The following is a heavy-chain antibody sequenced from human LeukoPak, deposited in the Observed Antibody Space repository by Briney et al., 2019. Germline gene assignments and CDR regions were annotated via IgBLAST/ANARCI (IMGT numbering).Heavy chain of an antibody. D-gene: IGHD3-22*01. V-gene: IGHV3-23*01. J-gene: IGHJ4*02. CDR2: ISGNGGNT. Sequence: GGSLRLFCAASGFTFSSYAMSWVRQAPGKGLEWVSTISGNGGNTYYADSVKGRFTISRDNSKNTLYLQMNSLRAEDTAVYYCAKSPGNYYDSSGYYSYFDYWGQGTLVTVSS. CDR3: AKSPGNYYDSSGYYSYFDY. CDR1: GFTFSSYA.